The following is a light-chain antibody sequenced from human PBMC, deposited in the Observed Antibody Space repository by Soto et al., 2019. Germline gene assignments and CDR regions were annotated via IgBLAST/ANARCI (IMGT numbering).Light chain of an antibody. CDR2: DVS. Sequence: QSALTQPASVSGSPGQSITISCTGTSSDVGSYNYVSWYQQHPGKAPKLMIYDVSNRPSGVSNRFSGSKSGNTASLTISGLQDEDEADYYCSSYSISRTLGVFGGGTKLTVL. J-gene: IGLJ2*01. V-gene: IGLV2-14*01. CDR3: SSYSISRTLGV. CDR1: SSDVGSYNY.